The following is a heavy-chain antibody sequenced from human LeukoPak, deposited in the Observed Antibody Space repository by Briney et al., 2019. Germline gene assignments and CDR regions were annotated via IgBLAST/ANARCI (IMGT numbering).Heavy chain of an antibody. J-gene: IGHJ3*02. CDR1: GGSISSSNW. V-gene: IGHV4-4*02. D-gene: IGHD2-15*01. CDR3: VSTRYIVVVVAATSYDAFDI. Sequence: SGTLSLTCAVSGGSISSSNWWSWVRQPPGKGLEWIGEIYHSGSTNYNPSLKSRVTISVDKSKNQFSLKLSSVTAADTAVYYCVSTRYIVVVVAATSYDAFDIWGQGTMVTVPS. CDR2: IYHSGST.